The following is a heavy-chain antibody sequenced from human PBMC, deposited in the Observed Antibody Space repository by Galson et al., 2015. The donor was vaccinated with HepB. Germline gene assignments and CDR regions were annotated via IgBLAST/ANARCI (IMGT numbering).Heavy chain of an antibody. CDR1: GFTFSRYW. D-gene: IGHD2-2*01. CDR2: IKQDGSEK. Sequence: SLRLSCAAPGFTFSRYWMSWVRQAPGEGLEWVANIKQDGSEKYHVDSVKGRFTIPRDNSKNTLYLQMNSLRAEDTAVYYCARAAHCSSTSCYNYYYYYGMDVWGQGTTVTVSS. V-gene: IGHV3-7*01. CDR3: ARAAHCSSTSCYNYYYYYGMDV. J-gene: IGHJ6*02.